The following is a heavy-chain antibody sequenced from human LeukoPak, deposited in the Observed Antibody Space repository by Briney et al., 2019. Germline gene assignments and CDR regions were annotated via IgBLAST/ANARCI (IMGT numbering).Heavy chain of an antibody. V-gene: IGHV1-69*04. D-gene: IGHD3-22*01. CDR2: IIPILGIA. CDR3: ARIVSGYDSVGY. Sequence: ASVKVSCKASGGTFSSYAIIWVQQAPGQGLEWMGRIIPILGIANYAQKFQGRVTITADKSTSTAYMELSSMRSEDTAVYYCARIVSGYDSVGYWGQGTLVTVSS. J-gene: IGHJ4*02. CDR1: GGTFSSYA.